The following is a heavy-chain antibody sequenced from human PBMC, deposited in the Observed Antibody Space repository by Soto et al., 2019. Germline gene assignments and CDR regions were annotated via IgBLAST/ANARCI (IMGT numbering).Heavy chain of an antibody. CDR2: VNWNGGST. J-gene: IGHJ4*02. D-gene: IGHD1-26*01. V-gene: IGHV3-20*04. CDR3: VRGASLNFDY. CDR1: GFTFDDYG. Sequence: EVQLVESGGGVLRPGGSLRLSCAASGFTFDDYGMSWARQAPGKGLEWVSGVNWNGGSTGYADSVKGRFPISRDNVKNSRYLQRNSLRAEDTAFYYCVRGASLNFDYWGQGTLVTVSS.